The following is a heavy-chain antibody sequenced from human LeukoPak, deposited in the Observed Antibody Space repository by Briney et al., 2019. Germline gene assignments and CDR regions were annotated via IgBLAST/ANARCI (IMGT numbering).Heavy chain of an antibody. CDR1: GGSISSYY. Sequence: PSETLSPTCTVSGGSISSYYWSWIPQPPGKGLEWIGYIYYSGSTNYNPSLKSRVTISVDTSKNQFSLKLSSVTAADTAVYYCASHYYGSGSLDYWGQGNLVTVSS. J-gene: IGHJ4*02. CDR3: ASHYYGSGSLDY. V-gene: IGHV4-59*08. D-gene: IGHD3-10*01. CDR2: IYYSGST.